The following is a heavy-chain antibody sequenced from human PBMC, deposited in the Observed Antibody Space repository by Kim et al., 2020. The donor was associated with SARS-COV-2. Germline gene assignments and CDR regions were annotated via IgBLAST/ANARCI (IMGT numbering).Heavy chain of an antibody. D-gene: IGHD6-19*01. Sequence: YSPSVQGQVTISADKSISTAYLQWSSLKASDTAMYYCASTYSSGWYPFDYWGQGTLATVSS. J-gene: IGHJ4*02. V-gene: IGHV5-51*01. CDR3: ASTYSSGWYPFDY.